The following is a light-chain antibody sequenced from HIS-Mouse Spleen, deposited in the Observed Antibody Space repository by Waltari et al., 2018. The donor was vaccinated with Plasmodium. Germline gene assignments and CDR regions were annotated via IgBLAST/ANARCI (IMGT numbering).Light chain of an antibody. Sequence: ELTQPLSVSVALGQTARITCGGNNIGSKNVHWYQQKPGSPPRYLLYSYSDSDKGQGSGVPSRCSGSKDDSANTGILLISGLQSEDEADYYCMIWPSNASGVFGGGTKLTVL. CDR3: MIWPSNASGV. CDR2: SYSDSDK. CDR1: GNNIGSKN. V-gene: IGLV5-37*01. J-gene: IGLJ3*02.